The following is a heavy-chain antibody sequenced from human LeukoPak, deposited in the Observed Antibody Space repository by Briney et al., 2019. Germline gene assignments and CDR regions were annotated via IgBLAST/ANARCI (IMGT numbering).Heavy chain of an antibody. J-gene: IGHJ4*01. CDR1: GFTFSSYA. D-gene: IGHD3-10*01. Sequence: PGGSLRLSCAASGFTFSSYAMSWVRQAPGKGLEWVSGISGSDGSTNYADSVKGRFTISRDNSKNSLYLQMNSLRAEDTAMYYCARLSAMLRGPEPIYYFDYWGQGTLVTVSS. CDR3: ARLSAMLRGPEPIYYFDY. CDR2: ISGSDGST. V-gene: IGHV3-23*01.